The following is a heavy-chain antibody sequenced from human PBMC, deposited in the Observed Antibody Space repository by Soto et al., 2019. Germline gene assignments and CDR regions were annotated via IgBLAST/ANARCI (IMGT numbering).Heavy chain of an antibody. CDR2: ISGSGGST. D-gene: IGHD3-22*01. Sequence: GSLRLSCAAPGFTFSSYAMSWVRQAPGKGLEWVSAISGSGGSTYYADSVKGRFTISRDNSKNTLYLQMNSLRAEDTAVYYCAKTYYYDSSGYYGYFQHWGQGTLVTVSS. CDR3: AKTYYYDSSGYYGYFQH. CDR1: GFTFSSYA. V-gene: IGHV3-23*01. J-gene: IGHJ1*01.